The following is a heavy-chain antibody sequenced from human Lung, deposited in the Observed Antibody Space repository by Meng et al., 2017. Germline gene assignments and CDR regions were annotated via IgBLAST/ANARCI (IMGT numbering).Heavy chain of an antibody. D-gene: IGHD3-22*01. CDR1: GFTFRSYR. CDR2: ISSGSSSI. J-gene: IGHJ3*02. Sequence: GESLKIPCAAPGFTFRSYRMNWVRQAPGKGPEWVASISSGSSSIYYADSLKGRFTISRDDAKNSLYLQMNSLRVKDTAVYYCARDHYYDSSGYYQPSDAFDIWGRGTMVTVSS. V-gene: IGHV3-21*04. CDR3: ARDHYYDSSGYYQPSDAFDI.